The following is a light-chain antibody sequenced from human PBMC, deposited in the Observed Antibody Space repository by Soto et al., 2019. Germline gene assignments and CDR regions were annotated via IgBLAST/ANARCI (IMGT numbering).Light chain of an antibody. V-gene: IGLV3-21*02. CDR2: DDS. J-gene: IGLJ1*01. CDR3: QVWDGSSDHYV. Sequence: SYELTQPPSVSVAPGQTAMITCGGNNIGSKSVHWYQQKPGRAPVLVVYDDSDRPSGIPERFSGSNSGNTATLTISRVEAGDEAEYCCQVWDGSSDHYVFGTGTQLTVL. CDR1: NIGSKS.